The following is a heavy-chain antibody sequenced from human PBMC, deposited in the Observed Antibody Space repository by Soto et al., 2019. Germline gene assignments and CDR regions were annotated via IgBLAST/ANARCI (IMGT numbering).Heavy chain of an antibody. CDR2: INHTGGT. V-gene: IGHV4-34*01. J-gene: IGHJ5*02. CDR3: ATRITVFGLLIPPFDP. Sequence: SETLSLTCAVYGGSVNGYYWNWIRQPPWKGLEWIGEINHTGGTHYNPSLKSRVTMSVDTSENQFSLRLSSVTAADTAIYYCATRITVFGLLIPPFDPWGQGTQVTVSS. D-gene: IGHD3-3*01. CDR1: GGSVNGYY.